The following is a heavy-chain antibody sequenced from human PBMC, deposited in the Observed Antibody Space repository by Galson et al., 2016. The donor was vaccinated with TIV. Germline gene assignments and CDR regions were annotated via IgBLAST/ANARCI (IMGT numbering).Heavy chain of an antibody. Sequence: SVKVSCKASGGSLSTYTISWVRQAPGQGLEWMGRIILVVGLANYAQKFQGRLTITADTSTTTAYMELSSLRSEDTAVYFCAGDVEARLYDPHWFDSWGQGTLVTVSS. CDR1: GGSLSTYT. CDR3: AGDVEARLYDPHWFDS. D-gene: IGHD3-3*01. V-gene: IGHV1-69*04. CDR2: IILVVGLA. J-gene: IGHJ5*01.